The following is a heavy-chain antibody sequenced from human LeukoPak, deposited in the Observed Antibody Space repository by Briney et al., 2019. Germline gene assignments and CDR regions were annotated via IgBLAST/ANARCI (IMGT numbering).Heavy chain of an antibody. J-gene: IGHJ2*01. CDR2: IQTSGNA. D-gene: IGHD4-17*01. Sequence: SETLSLTCTVSGGSLSSYYWIWIRQPAGKGLEWLGRIQTSGNADHNPSLKSRVTMSVDTSKNQFSLRLRSVTAADTAVYYCARDPGDYNHDWYFDLWGRGTLVTVSS. CDR3: ARDPGDYNHDWYFDL. CDR1: GGSLSSYY. V-gene: IGHV4-4*07.